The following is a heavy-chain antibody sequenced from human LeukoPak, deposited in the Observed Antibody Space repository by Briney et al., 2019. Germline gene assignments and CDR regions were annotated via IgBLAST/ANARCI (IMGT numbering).Heavy chain of an antibody. J-gene: IGHJ5*02. CDR1: GYRFTSYW. D-gene: IGHD1/OR15-1a*01. Sequence: ASVTVSCTASGYRFTSYWMHWVRQAPGQGLEWMGVINPSGSGTRYAQPLQGRVTVTRDTSTNTDYMELSSLTSEDTAVYYCARDNSAGTPTYWWFDPWGQGTLVTVSS. V-gene: IGHV1-46*01. CDR2: INPSGSGT. CDR3: ARDNSAGTPTYWWFDP.